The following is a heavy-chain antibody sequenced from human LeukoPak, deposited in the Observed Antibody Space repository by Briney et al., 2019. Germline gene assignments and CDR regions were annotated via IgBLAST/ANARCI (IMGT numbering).Heavy chain of an antibody. V-gene: IGHV4-4*07. J-gene: IGHJ6*03. CDR1: GGSISSYY. CDR2: IYTSGST. Sequence: SETLSLTCTVSGGSISSYYWSWIRQPAGKGLDWIGRIYTSGSTNYNPSLKSRVTMSVDTSKNQFSLKLSSVTAADTAVYYCARVGRDRDYYYYYMDVWGKGTTVTVSS. CDR3: ARVGRDRDYYYYYMDV.